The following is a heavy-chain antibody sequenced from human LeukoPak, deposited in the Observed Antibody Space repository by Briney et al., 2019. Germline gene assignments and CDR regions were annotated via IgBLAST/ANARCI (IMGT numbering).Heavy chain of an antibody. D-gene: IGHD5-18*01. J-gene: IGHJ4*02. CDR3: ARRVPSGYSYGFDY. CDR2: IYLGDSEN. Sequence: GGSLKISCKGTGYRFSSYWIGWVRQMPGKGEEGMGIIYLGDSENRYRPSFQGQVTIAADKSNSTAYLQWSSLKASDAAMDYCARRVPSGYSYGFDYWGQGTLVTVSS. V-gene: IGHV5-51*01. CDR1: GYRFSSYW.